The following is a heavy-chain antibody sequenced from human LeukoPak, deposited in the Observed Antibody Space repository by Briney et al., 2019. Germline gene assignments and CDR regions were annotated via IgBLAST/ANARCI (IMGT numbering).Heavy chain of an antibody. CDR1: GYTFTSYD. Sequence: ASVKVSCKASGYTFTSYDINWVRQATGQGLEWMGWINPNSGGTNYAQKFQGRVTMTRDTSISTAYMELSRLRSDDTAVCYCAREFCTNGVCYRGRWFDPWGQGTLVAVSS. CDR2: INPNSGGT. D-gene: IGHD2-8*01. J-gene: IGHJ5*02. V-gene: IGHV1-2*02. CDR3: AREFCTNGVCYRGRWFDP.